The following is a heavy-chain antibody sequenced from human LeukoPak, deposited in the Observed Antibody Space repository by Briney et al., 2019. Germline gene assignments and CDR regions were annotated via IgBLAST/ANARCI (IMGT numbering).Heavy chain of an antibody. CDR1: KLTFSRYT. D-gene: IGHD3-22*01. Sequence: GGSLRLSCAASKLTFSRYTMNWVREAPGKGREWVSSITSTSSYIYYADSVKGRFTISRDNDKNSLYLQMSSLRAEDTAVYYCARDRYDITGYVTPDDAFDIWGQGTMVTVSS. V-gene: IGHV3-21*01. CDR2: ITSTSSYI. J-gene: IGHJ3*02. CDR3: ARDRYDITGYVTPDDAFDI.